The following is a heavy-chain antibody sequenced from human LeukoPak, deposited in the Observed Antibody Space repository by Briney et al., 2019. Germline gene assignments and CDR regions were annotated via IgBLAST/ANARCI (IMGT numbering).Heavy chain of an antibody. V-gene: IGHV4-59*01. J-gene: IGHJ4*02. D-gene: IGHD6-19*01. CDR3: ARDRLSSGWYSGFDY. Sequence: SETLSLTCTVSGGSISSYYWSWIRQPPGKGLEWIGYIYYSGSTNYNPSLKSRVTISVDTSKNQFSLKLSSVTVADTAVYYCARDRLSSGWYSGFDYWGQGTLVTVSS. CDR2: IYYSGST. CDR1: GGSISSYY.